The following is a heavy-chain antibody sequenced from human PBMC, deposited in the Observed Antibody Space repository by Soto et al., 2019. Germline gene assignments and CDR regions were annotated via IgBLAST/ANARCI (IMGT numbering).Heavy chain of an antibody. CDR1: GGSISSGGYS. D-gene: IGHD6-6*01. V-gene: IGHV4-30-2*01. CDR2: IYHSGST. Sequence: QLQLQESGSGLVKPSQTLSLTCAVSGGSISSGGYSWSWIRQPPGKGLEWIGYIYHSGSTYYNPSPQRRVTISVERSKNQCSLRLSSVTAADTAVYYCAGGIAARPLGYWGQGTLVTVSS. CDR3: AGGIAARPLGY. J-gene: IGHJ4*02.